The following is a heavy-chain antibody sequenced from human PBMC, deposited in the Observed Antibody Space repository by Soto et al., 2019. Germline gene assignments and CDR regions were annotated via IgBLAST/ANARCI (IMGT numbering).Heavy chain of an antibody. J-gene: IGHJ4*02. D-gene: IGHD3-10*01. CDR3: ARDGGGSGSYDPENYFDY. CDR1: GYTFTSYY. V-gene: IGHV1-46*01. Sequence: ASVKVSCKESGYTFTSYYMHWVRQAPGQGLEWMGIINPSGGSTSYAQKFQGRVTMTRDTSTSTVYMELSSLRSEDTAVYYCARDGGGSGSYDPENYFDYWGQGTLVTVSS. CDR2: INPSGGST.